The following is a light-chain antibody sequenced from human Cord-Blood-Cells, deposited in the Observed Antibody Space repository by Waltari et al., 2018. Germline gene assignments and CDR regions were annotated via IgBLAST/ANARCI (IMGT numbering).Light chain of an antibody. CDR2: EVS. CDR3: CSYAGSSTV. V-gene: IGLV2-23*02. J-gene: IGLJ2*01. Sequence: QSALTQPASVSASPGQSITISCTGTSSDVWIYNLVSWYQQHPGKAPKRMIYEVSKRPAGVSNRFSGSKSGNTASLTISGLQAEDEADYYCCSYAGSSTVFGGGTKLTVL. CDR1: SSDVWIYNL.